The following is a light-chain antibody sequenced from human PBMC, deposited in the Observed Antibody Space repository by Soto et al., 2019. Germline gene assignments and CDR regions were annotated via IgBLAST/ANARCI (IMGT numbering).Light chain of an antibody. CDR1: QTISSW. J-gene: IGKJ1*01. V-gene: IGKV1-5*03. Sequence: DIQMTQSPSTLSGSVGDRVTITCRASQTISSWLAWYQQKPGKAPKLLIYKASTLKSGVPSRFSGSGSGTEFTLTICSLQPDVFATYYCQHYNSYSEAVGQGTKVDSK. CDR3: QHYNSYSEA. CDR2: KAS.